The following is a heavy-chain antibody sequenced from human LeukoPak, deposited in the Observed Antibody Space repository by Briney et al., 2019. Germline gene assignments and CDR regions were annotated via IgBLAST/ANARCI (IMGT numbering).Heavy chain of an antibody. J-gene: IGHJ3*02. Sequence: SETLSLTCAVYGGSFSAYYWSWIRQPPGKGLEWIGEVNHSGSTNYNPSLKSRVTISVDTSKNQFSLKLSSVTAADTAVYYCATYDILTGYYQGNAFDIWGQGTMVTVSS. CDR2: VNHSGST. CDR1: GGSFSAYY. V-gene: IGHV4-34*01. D-gene: IGHD3-9*01. CDR3: ATYDILTGYYQGNAFDI.